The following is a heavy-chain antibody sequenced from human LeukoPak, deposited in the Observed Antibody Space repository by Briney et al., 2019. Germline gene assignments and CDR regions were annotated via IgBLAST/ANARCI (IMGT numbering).Heavy chain of an antibody. D-gene: IGHD2-2*02. CDR2: IYTSGST. CDR1: GGSISSYY. V-gene: IGHV4-4*07. J-gene: IGHJ5*02. CDR3: ARETSGLRDSSYRSLHNWFDP. Sequence: SETLSLTCTVSGGSISSYYWSWIRQPAGKGLEWIGRIYTSGSTNYNPSLKSRVTMSVDTSKNQFSLKLSSVTAADTAVYYCARETSGLRDSSYRSLHNWFDPWGQGTLVTVSS.